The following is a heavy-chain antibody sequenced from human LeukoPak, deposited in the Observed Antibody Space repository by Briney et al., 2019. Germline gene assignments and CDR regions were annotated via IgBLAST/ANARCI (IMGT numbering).Heavy chain of an antibody. V-gene: IGHV4-38-2*02. D-gene: IGHD6-19*01. J-gene: IGHJ6*03. CDR3: AREIAVPYYYYYYMDV. CDR2: IYHSGST. CDR1: GYSISSGYY. Sequence: SETLSLTCTVAGYSISSGYYWGWIRQPPGKGLEWIGSIYHSGSTYYNPSLKSRVTISVDTSKNQFSLKLSSVTAADAAVYYCAREIAVPYYYYYYMDVWGKGTTVTISS.